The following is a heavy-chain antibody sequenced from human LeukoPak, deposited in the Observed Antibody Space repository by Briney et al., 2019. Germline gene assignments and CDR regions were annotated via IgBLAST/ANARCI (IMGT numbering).Heavy chain of an antibody. Sequence: SETLSLTCSMSTESMRSYHWSWIRQPAGKGLEFLGRIHVSGSTKYNPSLRGRITMSVDMSKKLFSLKLNSVTAADTAVYYCARGDGYTYSLDYWGQGTLVTVSS. CDR2: IHVSGST. J-gene: IGHJ4*02. D-gene: IGHD5-24*01. CDR3: ARGDGYTYSLDY. CDR1: TESMRSYH. V-gene: IGHV4-4*07.